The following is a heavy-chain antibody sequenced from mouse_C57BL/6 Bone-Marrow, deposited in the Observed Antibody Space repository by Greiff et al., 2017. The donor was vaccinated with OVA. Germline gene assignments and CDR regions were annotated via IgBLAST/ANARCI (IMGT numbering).Heavy chain of an antibody. V-gene: IGHV1-62-2*01. CDR2: FYPGSGSI. CDR1: GYTFTEYT. D-gene: IGHD1-1*01. Sequence: QVQLKESGAELVKPGASVKLSCKASGYTFTEYTIHWVKQRSGQGLEWIGWFYPGSGSIKYNEKFKDKATLTADKSSSTVYMELSRLTSEDSAVYYCARHEFPYYYCSSYSGFAYWGQGTLVTVSA. J-gene: IGHJ3*01. CDR3: ARHEFPYYYCSSYSGFAY.